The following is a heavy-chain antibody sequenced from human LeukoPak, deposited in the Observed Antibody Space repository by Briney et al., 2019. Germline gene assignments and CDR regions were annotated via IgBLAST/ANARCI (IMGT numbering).Heavy chain of an antibody. V-gene: IGHV1-2*02. CDR3: ARGQAKDYYDSSGRLGVDY. CDR2: INPNSGGT. J-gene: IGHJ4*02. Sequence: ASVKVSCKASEYTFTSYYMHWVRQAPGRGLEWMGWINPNSGGTSYAQKLQGRVTMTRDTSISTAYMELSRLRSDDTAVYYCARGQAKDYYDSSGRLGVDYWGQGTLVTVSS. CDR1: EYTFTSYY. D-gene: IGHD3-22*01.